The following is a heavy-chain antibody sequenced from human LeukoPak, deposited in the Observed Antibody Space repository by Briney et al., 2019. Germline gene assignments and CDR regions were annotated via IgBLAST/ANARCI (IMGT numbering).Heavy chain of an antibody. CDR3: ARGPTGTHNYHYGMDV. V-gene: IGHV3-72*01. D-gene: IGHD1-14*01. Sequence: GGSQRLSCAASGFTFSDHYMDWVRQAPGKGLEWVGRIRDKANTYTTEFAASVKGRFTISRDDSENSLYLQMNSLKTEDAAVYYCARGPTGTHNYHYGMDVWGQGTTVTVSS. J-gene: IGHJ6*02. CDR1: GFTFSDHY. CDR2: IRDKANTYTT.